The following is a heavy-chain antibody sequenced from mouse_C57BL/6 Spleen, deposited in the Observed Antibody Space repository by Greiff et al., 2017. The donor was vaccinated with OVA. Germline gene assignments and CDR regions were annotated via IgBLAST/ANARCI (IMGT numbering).Heavy chain of an antibody. CDR1: GYTFTSYW. CDR2: IDPSDSYT. D-gene: IGHD3-2*02. Sequence: QVQLQQPGAELVKPGASVKLSCKASGYTFTSYWMQWVKQRPGQGLEWIGEIDPSDSYTNYNQKFKGKATLTVDTSSSTAYMQLSSLTSEDSAVYYCAGEDSSGYPGAYWGQGTLVTVSA. CDR3: AGEDSSGYPGAY. V-gene: IGHV1-50*01. J-gene: IGHJ3*01.